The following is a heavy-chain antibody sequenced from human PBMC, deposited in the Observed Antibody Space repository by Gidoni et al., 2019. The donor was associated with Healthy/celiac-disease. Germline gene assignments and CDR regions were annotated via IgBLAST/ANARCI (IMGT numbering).Heavy chain of an antibody. Sequence: QVQLVQSGAAVKKPGSSVKVSCKASGGNFSSYAFSLVRHAPGPGLAWRGGIIPIFGTANYAKKFQCRVTITADESTSTAYMELSSLRSEDTAVYYCALKSDYFDYWGQGTLVTVSS. CDR2: IIPIFGTA. CDR3: ALKSDYFDY. CDR1: GGNFSSYA. J-gene: IGHJ4*02. V-gene: IGHV1-69*01.